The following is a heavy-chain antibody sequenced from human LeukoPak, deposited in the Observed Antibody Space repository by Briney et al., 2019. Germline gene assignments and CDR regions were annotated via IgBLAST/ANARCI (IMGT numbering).Heavy chain of an antibody. CDR1: GGSFSGYY. V-gene: IGHV4-4*07. CDR2: IYTSGST. CDR3: GRDWKVDY. Sequence: SETLSLTCAVYGGSFSGYYWSWIRQPAGKGLEWIGRIYTSGSTNYNPSLKSRVTMSVDTSKNQFSLKLSSVTAADTAMYYCGRDWKVDYWGQGTRVTVSS. J-gene: IGHJ4*02. D-gene: IGHD1-1*01.